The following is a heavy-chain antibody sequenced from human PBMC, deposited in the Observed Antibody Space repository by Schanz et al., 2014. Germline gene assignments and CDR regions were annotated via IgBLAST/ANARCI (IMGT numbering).Heavy chain of an antibody. CDR3: ARFLARYQYYGVDV. V-gene: IGHV3-33*01. J-gene: IGHJ6*02. CDR1: GLNFDYYG. CDR2: IGYDGSEK. Sequence: QVQLVESGGGVVQPGRSLRLSCATSGLNFDYYGMNWVRQAPGKGLEWVANIGYDGSEKYYVDSVKGRFTISRDNSKDTLYLQMSGLTPEDTAVYYCARFLARYQYYGVDVWGQGTTVTVS. D-gene: IGHD3-3*01.